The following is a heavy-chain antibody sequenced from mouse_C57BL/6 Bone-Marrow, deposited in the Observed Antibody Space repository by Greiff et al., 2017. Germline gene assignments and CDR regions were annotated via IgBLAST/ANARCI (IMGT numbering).Heavy chain of an antibody. Sequence: EVQLVESGGGLVKPGGSLKFSCAASGFTFSSYAMSWVRQTPEKRLEWVATISDGGSYTYYPANVKGRFPISRDNAKNNLYLQMSQLRSEDTAMYYGARKDYYGSSYAMDYWGQGTSVTVAS. CDR2: ISDGGSYT. D-gene: IGHD1-1*01. CDR1: GFTFSSYA. CDR3: ARKDYYGSSYAMDY. V-gene: IGHV5-4*01. J-gene: IGHJ4*01.